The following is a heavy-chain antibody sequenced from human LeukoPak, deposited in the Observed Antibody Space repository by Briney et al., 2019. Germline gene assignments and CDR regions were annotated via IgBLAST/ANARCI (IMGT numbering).Heavy chain of an antibody. V-gene: IGHV3-30-3*01. CDR2: ISYDGSNK. J-gene: IGHJ4*02. CDR3: ARVLVGATNLDY. Sequence: QPGGSLRLSCAASGFTFSSYAMHWVRQAPGKGLEWVAVISYDGSNKYYADSVKGRFTISRDNAKNSLYLQMNSLRAEDTAVYYCARVLVGATNLDYWGQGTLVTVSS. D-gene: IGHD1-26*01. CDR1: GFTFSSYA.